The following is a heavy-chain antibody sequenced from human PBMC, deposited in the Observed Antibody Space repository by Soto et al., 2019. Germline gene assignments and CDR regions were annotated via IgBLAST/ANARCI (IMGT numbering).Heavy chain of an antibody. J-gene: IGHJ6*02. CDR2: ISGSGGST. D-gene: IGHD2-15*01. V-gene: IGHV3-23*01. CDR1: GCTFSSYA. CDR3: AKDRDIVVVVAATPILMDV. Sequence: PGWSLRLSCAASGCTFSSYAMSWVRQAPGKGLEWVSAISGSGGSTYYADSVKGRFTISRDNSKNTLYLQMNSLRAEDTAVYYCAKDRDIVVVVAATPILMDVWGHGTTVTVSS.